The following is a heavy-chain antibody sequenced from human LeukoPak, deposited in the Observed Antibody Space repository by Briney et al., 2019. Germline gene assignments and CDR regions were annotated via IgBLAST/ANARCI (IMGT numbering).Heavy chain of an antibody. CDR2: IHYSGDT. CDR1: GGSISSRNYY. V-gene: IGHV4-30-4*01. D-gene: IGHD3-10*01. Sequence: PSETLSLTCTVSGGSISSRNYYWSWIRQPPGKGLEWIGFIHYSGDTYYKPSLKSRLTISLDTSKNLFSLNVNSVTAADTAVYFCASSYRSYYYNAMDVWGQGTTVTVSS. J-gene: IGHJ6*02. CDR3: ASSYRSYYYNAMDV.